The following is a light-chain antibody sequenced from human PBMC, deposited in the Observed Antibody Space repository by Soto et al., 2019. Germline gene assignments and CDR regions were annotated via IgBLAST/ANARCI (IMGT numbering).Light chain of an antibody. CDR3: LLSYSGTNWV. V-gene: IGLV7-46*01. Sequence: QTVVTQEPSLTVSPGGTVALTCGSSTGAVTSGHYPYWFQQKPGQAPRTLIYDTTNKHSWTPARFSGSLLGGKAALTLAGAQTDDEADYYCLLSYSGTNWVFGGGTKLTVL. CDR1: TGAVTSGHY. J-gene: IGLJ3*02. CDR2: DTT.